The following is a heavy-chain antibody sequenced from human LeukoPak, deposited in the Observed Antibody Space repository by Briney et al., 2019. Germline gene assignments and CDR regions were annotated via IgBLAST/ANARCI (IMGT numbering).Heavy chain of an antibody. J-gene: IGHJ4*02. V-gene: IGHV1-18*01. Sequence: GASVKVSCKASGYTFTSYGISWVRQAPGQGLEWMGWISAYNGNTNYAQKLQDRVTMTTDTSTSTAYMELRSLRSDDTAVYYCARDRGGYSGRSYFDYWGQGTLVTVSS. D-gene: IGHD1-26*01. CDR2: ISAYNGNT. CDR3: ARDRGGYSGRSYFDY. CDR1: GYTFTSYG.